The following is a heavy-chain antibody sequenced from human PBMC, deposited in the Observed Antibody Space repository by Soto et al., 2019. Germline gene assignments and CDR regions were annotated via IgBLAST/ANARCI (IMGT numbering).Heavy chain of an antibody. Sequence: GGSLRLSCAPSGFTVSSHYMSWVRQAPGKGLEWVSVIYDNGTTYYADSVKGRFTISRDTSTNTLSLQMDSLRAEDTAVYYCVRPLPSGRNYGLDVWGQGTTVTVSS. CDR2: IYDNGTT. V-gene: IGHV3-53*01. J-gene: IGHJ6*02. CDR3: VRPLPSGRNYGLDV. CDR1: GFTVSSHY. D-gene: IGHD3-10*01.